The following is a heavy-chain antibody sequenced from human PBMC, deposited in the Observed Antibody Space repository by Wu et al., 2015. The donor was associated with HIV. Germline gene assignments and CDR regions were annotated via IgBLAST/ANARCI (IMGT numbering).Heavy chain of an antibody. D-gene: IGHD3-10*01. CDR2: INPNSGGT. Sequence: QVQLVQSGAEVKKPGASVKVSCKASGYTFTGYYMHWVRQAPGQGLEWMGWINPNSGGTNYAQKFQGRVTMTRDTSISTAYMELSRLRSDDTAVYYCARGSVLLWFGELLPSSIWGQGTMVTVSS. CDR3: ARGSVLLWFGELLPSSI. V-gene: IGHV1-2*02. J-gene: IGHJ3*02. CDR1: GYTFTGYY.